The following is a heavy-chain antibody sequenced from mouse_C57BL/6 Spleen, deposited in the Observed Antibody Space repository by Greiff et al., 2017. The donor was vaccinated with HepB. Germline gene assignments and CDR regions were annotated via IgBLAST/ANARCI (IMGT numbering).Heavy chain of an antibody. J-gene: IGHJ1*03. Sequence: QVQLQQSGPELVKPGASVKISCKASGYAFSSSWMNWVKQRPGKGLEWIGRIYPGDGDTNYNGKFKGKATLTADKSSSTAYMQLSSLTSEDSAVYFCARECFTTVVATWYFDVWGTGTTVTVSS. CDR2: IYPGDGDT. V-gene: IGHV1-82*01. D-gene: IGHD1-1*01. CDR1: GYAFSSSW. CDR3: ARECFTTVVATWYFDV.